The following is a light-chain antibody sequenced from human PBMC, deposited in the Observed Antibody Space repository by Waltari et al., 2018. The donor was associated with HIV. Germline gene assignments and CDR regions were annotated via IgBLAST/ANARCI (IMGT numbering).Light chain of an antibody. Sequence: SALTQPASVSGSPGQSITISCTGSSSDVGGYNYVSWYQHHPGKAPKLRIYDVSTRPSVVSNRFSGSKSGNTASLTISGLQAEDESNYYCCSYAGNNAWVFGGETKVTVL. CDR3: CSYAGNNAWV. CDR2: DVS. J-gene: IGLJ2*01. V-gene: IGLV2-23*02. CDR1: SSDVGGYNY.